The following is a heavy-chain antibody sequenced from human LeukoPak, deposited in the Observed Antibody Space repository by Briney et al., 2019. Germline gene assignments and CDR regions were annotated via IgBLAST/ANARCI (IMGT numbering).Heavy chain of an antibody. Sequence: SGPTLVNPTQTLTLTCTFSGFSLSPSGVGVGWIRQPPGKALEWLALIYWDDDKRYSPSLQSRLTITKDTSKNQVVLTMTNMDPVDTATYYCVHSGGGYTHPPLRGYYGMDVWGQGTTITVSS. CDR1: GFSLSPSGVG. J-gene: IGHJ6*02. CDR2: IYWDDDK. D-gene: IGHD5-18*01. V-gene: IGHV2-5*02. CDR3: VHSGGGYTHPPLRGYYGMDV.